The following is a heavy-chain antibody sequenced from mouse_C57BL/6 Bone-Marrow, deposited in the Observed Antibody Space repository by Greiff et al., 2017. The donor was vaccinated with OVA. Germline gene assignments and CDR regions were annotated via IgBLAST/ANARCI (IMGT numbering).Heavy chain of an antibody. CDR2: INPNNGGT. Sequence: VQLKESGPELVKPGASVKMSCKASGYTFTDYNMHWVKQSHGKSLEWIGYINPNNGGTSYNQKFKGKATLTVNKSSSTAYMELRSLTSEDSAVYYCATIYDGYYPDYWGQGTTLTVSS. J-gene: IGHJ2*01. V-gene: IGHV1-22*01. D-gene: IGHD2-3*01. CDR1: GYTFTDYN. CDR3: ATIYDGYYPDY.